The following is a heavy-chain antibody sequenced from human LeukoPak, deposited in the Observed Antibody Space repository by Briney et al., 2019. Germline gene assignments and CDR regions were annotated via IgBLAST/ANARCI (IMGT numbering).Heavy chain of an antibody. Sequence: GGSLRLSCAASGFTFSTYAMSWVRQAPGKGLVWVSTIANSGGSTYYADSVKGRFTISRDNSKNTLYLQMNSLRAEDMAVYYCAKSHSVEQRGYFDYWGQGTLVTVSP. D-gene: IGHD1/OR15-1a*01. V-gene: IGHV3-23*01. CDR1: GFTFSTYA. CDR2: IANSGGST. CDR3: AKSHSVEQRGYFDY. J-gene: IGHJ4*02.